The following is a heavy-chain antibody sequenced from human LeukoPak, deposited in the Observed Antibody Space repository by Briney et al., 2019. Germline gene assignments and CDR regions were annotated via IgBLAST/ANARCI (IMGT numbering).Heavy chain of an antibody. V-gene: IGHV4-4*07. CDR3: ARGSGYSGYYFDY. Sequence: SETLSLTCTVSGGSIINYSWSWIRQPAGRGLEWIGRVYTSGSTNYNPSLKSRVTMSVDTSKNQFSLKLSSVTAADPAVYYCARGSGYSGYYFDYWGQGTLVTVSS. D-gene: IGHD3-3*01. J-gene: IGHJ4*02. CDR2: VYTSGST. CDR1: GGSIINYS.